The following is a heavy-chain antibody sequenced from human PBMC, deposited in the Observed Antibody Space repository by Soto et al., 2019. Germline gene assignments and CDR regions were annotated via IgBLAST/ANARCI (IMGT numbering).Heavy chain of an antibody. J-gene: IGHJ6*02. CDR1: GFTLSGYS. D-gene: IGHD4-17*01. V-gene: IGHV3-30-3*01. Sequence: QVQLVESGGGVVQPGRSLRLSCAASGFTLSGYSMHWVRQAPGKGLEWVAVTSHDGSNNYYADSVKGRFTISRDNSKNTLFLQMDGLRPEDTAVYFCVRDTNLVATTDYSSYALDVWGQGTTVTVSS. CDR3: VRDTNLVATTDYSSYALDV. CDR2: TSHDGSNN.